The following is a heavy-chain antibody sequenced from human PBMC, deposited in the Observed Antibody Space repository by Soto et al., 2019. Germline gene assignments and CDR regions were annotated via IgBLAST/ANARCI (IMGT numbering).Heavy chain of an antibody. V-gene: IGHV3-48*01. CDR1: GFTFSSYS. J-gene: IGHJ4*02. D-gene: IGHD4-17*01. CDR3: AGSPPRDYGDYALDY. CDR2: ISSSSSTI. Sequence: GGSLRLSCAASGFTFSSYSMNWVRQAPGKGLEWVSYISSSSSTIYYADSVKGRFTISRDNAKNSLYLQMNSLRAEDTAVYYCAGSPPRDYGDYALDYWGQGTLVTVSS.